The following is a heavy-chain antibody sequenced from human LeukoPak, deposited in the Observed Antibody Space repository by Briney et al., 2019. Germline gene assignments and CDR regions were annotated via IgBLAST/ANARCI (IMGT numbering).Heavy chain of an antibody. V-gene: IGHV3-23*01. Sequence: GGSLRLSCAASGLTSNNYAMSWVRQAPGKGLEWVAGISVSGGSTFYADSVRGRFTISRDNSKNTLYLQMNSLRAEDTAVYYCAKGPLLWDWGQGTLVTVSS. D-gene: IGHD2/OR15-2a*01. J-gene: IGHJ4*02. CDR2: ISVSGGST. CDR3: AKGPLLWD. CDR1: GLTSNNYA.